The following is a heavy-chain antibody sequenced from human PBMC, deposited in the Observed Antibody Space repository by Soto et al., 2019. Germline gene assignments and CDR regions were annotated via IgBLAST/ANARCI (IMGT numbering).Heavy chain of an antibody. CDR3: AKYYYCMDV. CDR2: ISGSGDTT. V-gene: IGHV3-23*01. J-gene: IGHJ6*02. Sequence: EVQVLESGGGLVQPGGSLRLSCAASGFTFSNSAMNWVRQAPGKGLEWVSTISGSGDTTYYADSVKGRFTISRDNSKNTLYLQINSLRAEDTAVYYCAKYYYCMDVWGQGTTVTVSS. CDR1: GFTFSNSA.